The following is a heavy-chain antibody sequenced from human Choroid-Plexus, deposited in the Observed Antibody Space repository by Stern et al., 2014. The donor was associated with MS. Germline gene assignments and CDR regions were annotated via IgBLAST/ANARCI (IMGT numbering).Heavy chain of an antibody. D-gene: IGHD2/OR15-2a*01. J-gene: IGHJ5*02. CDR2: VSYDGSNK. CDR3: AKDRQYLTYFFDH. CDR1: GFTFGSCA. Sequence: VQLLESGGGVVQPGRPLSLSCVASGFTFGSCAMHWVRQAPGKGLEWVAGVSYDGSNKYYADSVKGRVTISRDNSQNTLYIQMSSLRPEDTAVYYCAKDRQYLTYFFDHWGQGSLVTVSS. V-gene: IGHV3-30*18.